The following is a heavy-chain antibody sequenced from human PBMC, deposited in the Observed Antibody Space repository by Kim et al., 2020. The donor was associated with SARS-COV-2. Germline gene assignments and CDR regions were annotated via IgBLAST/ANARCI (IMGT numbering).Heavy chain of an antibody. Sequence: SETLSLTCAVYGGSFSGYYWSWIRQPPGKGLEWIGEINHSGSTNYNPSLKSRVTISVDTSKNQFSLKLSSVTAADTAVYYCARGVVLRYFDWLSWFDPWGQGTLVTVSS. J-gene: IGHJ5*02. V-gene: IGHV4-34*01. CDR3: ARGVVLRYFDWLSWFDP. CDR2: INHSGST. CDR1: GGSFSGYY. D-gene: IGHD3-9*01.